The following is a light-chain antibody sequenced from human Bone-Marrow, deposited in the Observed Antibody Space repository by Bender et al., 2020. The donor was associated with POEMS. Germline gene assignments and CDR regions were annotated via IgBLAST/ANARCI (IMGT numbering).Light chain of an antibody. V-gene: IGLV3-1*01. CDR1: KLGDKY. CDR3: QAWDSSTFG. CDR2: QDT. Sequence: SYELTQPPSVSVSPGQTASITCSGDKLGDKYACWYQQKPGQSPVLLIYQDTKRPTGIADGCSGCNSENTATLAISGTQAMDEADYYCQAWDSSTFGFGGGTKLTVL. J-gene: IGLJ3*02.